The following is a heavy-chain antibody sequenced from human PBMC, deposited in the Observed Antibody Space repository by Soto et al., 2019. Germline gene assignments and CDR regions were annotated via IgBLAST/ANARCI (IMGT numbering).Heavy chain of an antibody. D-gene: IGHD3-9*01. Sequence: SNAWMNWVRQAPGKGLEWVGRIKSKTDGGTTDYAAPVKGRFTISRDDSKNTLYLQMNSLKTEDTAVYYCTTVDWQTSHFDYWGQGTLVTVSS. CDR3: TTVDWQTSHFDY. J-gene: IGHJ4*02. CDR2: IKSKTDGGTT. V-gene: IGHV3-15*07. CDR1: SNAW.